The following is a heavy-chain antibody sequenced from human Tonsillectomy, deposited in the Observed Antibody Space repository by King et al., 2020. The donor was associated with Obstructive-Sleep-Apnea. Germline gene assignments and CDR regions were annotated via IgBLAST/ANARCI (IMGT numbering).Heavy chain of an antibody. CDR2: ISYDGTYK. V-gene: IGHV3-30*09. D-gene: IGHD3-22*01. J-gene: IGHJ4*02. CDR3: ARDNDGDETSGYYYGTLDY. Sequence: VQLVESGGGVVQPGRSLRLSCAASGFTFRSNAMHWVRQAPGKGLEWVAVISYDGTYKYNADSVKGRFAISRDNSKDTMYLQMNSLRAEDTAVYYCARDNDGDETSGYYYGTLDYWGQETLVTVAS. CDR1: GFTFRSNA.